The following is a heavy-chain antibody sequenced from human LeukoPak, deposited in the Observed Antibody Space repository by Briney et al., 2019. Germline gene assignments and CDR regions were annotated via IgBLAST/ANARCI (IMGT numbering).Heavy chain of an antibody. CDR2: ISSSSKYI. Sequence: ETLSLTCIVSGYSISSGYYWGWIRQPPGKGLEWVSSISSSSKYIYYADSAKGRFTISRDIAKNSLYLQMNDPRAEDTAVYYCAREPFWSGYYSNLHFDCWGQRTLVTVSS. D-gene: IGHD3-3*01. V-gene: IGHV3-21*01. CDR1: GYSISSGYY. J-gene: IGHJ4*02. CDR3: AREPFWSGYYSNLHFDC.